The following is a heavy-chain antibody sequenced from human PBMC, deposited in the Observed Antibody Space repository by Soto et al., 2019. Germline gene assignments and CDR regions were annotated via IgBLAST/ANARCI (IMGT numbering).Heavy chain of an antibody. J-gene: IGHJ6*02. Sequence: EEQLLESGGGLVQPGGSLRLSCETSGFTFSSFAMSWVRQAPGKGLEWVSSISGSGGATYYADSVRGRSTISRDNSKNTLYLQMNSLRADDTAVYYCARPAATVIFYSGMDVWGQGTTVTVSS. CDR3: ARPAATVIFYSGMDV. V-gene: IGHV3-23*01. CDR1: GFTFSSFA. D-gene: IGHD4-17*01. CDR2: ISGSGGAT.